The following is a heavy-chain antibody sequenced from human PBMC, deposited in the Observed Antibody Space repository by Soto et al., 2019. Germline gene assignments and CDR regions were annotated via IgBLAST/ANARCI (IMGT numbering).Heavy chain of an antibody. CDR3: VVPYSSSWSDAFDI. J-gene: IGHJ3*02. Sequence: ASVKVSCKASGYTFTSYDINWVRQATGQGLEWMGWMNPNSGNTGYAQKFQGRVTMTRNTSISTAYMELSSLRSEDTAVYYCVVPYSSSWSDAFDIWGQGTMVTVSS. CDR2: MNPNSGNT. CDR1: GYTFTSYD. D-gene: IGHD6-13*01. V-gene: IGHV1-8*01.